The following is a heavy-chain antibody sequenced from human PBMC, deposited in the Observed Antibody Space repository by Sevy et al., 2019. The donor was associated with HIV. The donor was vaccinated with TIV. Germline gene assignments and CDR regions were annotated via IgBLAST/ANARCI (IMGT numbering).Heavy chain of an antibody. Sequence: GGSLRLSCAASGFTVSSNYMSWVRQAPGKGLEWASVIYSGGSTYYADSVKGRFTISRDNSKNTLYLQMNSLRAEDTATSYCARDDEYYYDSSGVEWGQGTLVTVPS. CDR3: ARDDEYYYDSSGVE. J-gene: IGHJ4*02. CDR1: GFTVSSNY. D-gene: IGHD3-22*01. CDR2: IYSGGST. V-gene: IGHV3-53*01.